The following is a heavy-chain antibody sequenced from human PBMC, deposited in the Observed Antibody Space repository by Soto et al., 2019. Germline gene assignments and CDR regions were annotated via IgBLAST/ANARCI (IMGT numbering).Heavy chain of an antibody. Sequence: EVQLVESGGGLVQPGGSLNLSCAASGFTFSGHAMHWVRQAPGTGLEWVGRIRSKGNNYATAYGASLKGRFTITGDDSKNTEYLQMNSLNTEDRAVYYCRRQAYCFWSCKPKSYMDVWGKGTTVTVSS. CDR3: RRQAYCFWSCKPKSYMDV. J-gene: IGHJ6*03. CDR2: IRSKGNNYAT. D-gene: IGHD3-3*01. CDR1: GFTFSGHA. V-gene: IGHV3-73*01.